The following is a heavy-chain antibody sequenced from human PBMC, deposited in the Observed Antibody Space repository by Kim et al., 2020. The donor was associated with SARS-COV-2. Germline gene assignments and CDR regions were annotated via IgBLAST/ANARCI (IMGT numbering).Heavy chain of an antibody. Sequence: GGSLRLSCAASGFTFSDYYMSWIRQAPGKGLEWVSYISSSGSTIYYADSVKGRFTISRDNAKNSLYLQMNSLRAEDTAVYYCARFLDYYGSGSYYNLYYCYYGMDVWGQGTTVTVSS. CDR2: ISSSGSTI. CDR1: GFTFSDYY. D-gene: IGHD3-10*01. J-gene: IGHJ6*02. CDR3: ARFLDYYGSGSYYNLYYCYYGMDV. V-gene: IGHV3-11*04.